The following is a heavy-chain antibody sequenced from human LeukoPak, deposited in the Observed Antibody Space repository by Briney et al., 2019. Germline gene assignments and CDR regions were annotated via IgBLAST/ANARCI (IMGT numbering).Heavy chain of an antibody. Sequence: PGGSLRLSCAASGFTFSSYGMHWVRQAPGKGLEWVALIWYDGTNKYYADSVKGRFTISRDNSKNTLYLQMNSLRAEDTAVYYCVRSSSSGYHSRWGQGTLVTVSS. D-gene: IGHD3-22*01. J-gene: IGHJ4*02. V-gene: IGHV3-33*01. CDR2: IWYDGTNK. CDR1: GFTFSSYG. CDR3: VRSSSSGYHSR.